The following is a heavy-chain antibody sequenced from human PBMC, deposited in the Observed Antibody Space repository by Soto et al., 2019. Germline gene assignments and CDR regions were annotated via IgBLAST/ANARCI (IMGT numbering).Heavy chain of an antibody. CDR1: GGTFSSYA. D-gene: IGHD3-22*01. Sequence: SVKVSCKASGGTFSSYAISWVRQAPGQGLEWMGGIIPIFGTANYAQKFQGRVTITADESTSTAYMELSSLRSEDTAVYYCARGGGNYYDSSGYIAPGDYWGQGTLVTVSS. CDR3: ARGGGNYYDSSGYIAPGDY. V-gene: IGHV1-69*13. CDR2: IIPIFGTA. J-gene: IGHJ4*02.